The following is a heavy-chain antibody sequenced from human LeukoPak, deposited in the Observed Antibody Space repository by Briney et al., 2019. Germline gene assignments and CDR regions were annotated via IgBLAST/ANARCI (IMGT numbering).Heavy chain of an antibody. D-gene: IGHD5-12*01. Sequence: PGESLTLSCAPSGISFTTYGMHWVRPPPGEGREWGAVISYDGRNIYYADSGRGRFTSSRDKPTNRQYLQMNSLRAGDTAVYYCARDRRLRGFYMDVWGKGTTVTVSS. CDR1: GISFTTYG. CDR2: ISYDGRNI. CDR3: ARDRRLRGFYMDV. V-gene: IGHV3-30*19. J-gene: IGHJ6*03.